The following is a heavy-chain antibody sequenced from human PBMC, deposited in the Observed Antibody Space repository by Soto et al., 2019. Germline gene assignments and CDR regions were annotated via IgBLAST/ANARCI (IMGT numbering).Heavy chain of an antibody. Sequence: GGSQRLSCAASGFTFSSYGMHWVRQAPGKGLEWVAVIWYDGSNKYYADSVKGRFTISRDNSKNTLYLQMNSLRAEDTAVYYCARGDYYGSAPSDYWGQGTLVTVSS. CDR3: ARGDYYGSAPSDY. CDR2: IWYDGSNK. V-gene: IGHV3-33*01. J-gene: IGHJ4*02. D-gene: IGHD3-10*01. CDR1: GFTFSSYG.